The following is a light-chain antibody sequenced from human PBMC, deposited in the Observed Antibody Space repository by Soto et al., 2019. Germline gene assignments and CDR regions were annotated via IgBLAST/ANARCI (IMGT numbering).Light chain of an antibody. Sequence: LTQPASVSGSPGQSITISCTGTSSDVGASIFVSWYQQHPGKAPKLMIYAVSSRPSGVSYRFSGSKSGNTASLTISGLQAEDEADYYCSSYTTNSSYVFGTGTKVTVL. V-gene: IGLV2-14*01. CDR2: AVS. CDR1: SSDVGASIF. CDR3: SSYTTNSSYV. J-gene: IGLJ1*01.